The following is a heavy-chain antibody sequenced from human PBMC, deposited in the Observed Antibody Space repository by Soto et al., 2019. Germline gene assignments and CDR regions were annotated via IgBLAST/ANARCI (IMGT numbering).Heavy chain of an antibody. CDR3: ARGPEYSSSWFDY. Sequence: QVQLQESGPGLVKPSQTLSLTCTVSGGSISSGGYYWNWIRQHPGKGLEWIGYTYYSGSTYYNPSLRRRVTISVDTSKNQFSLKLSSVTAADTAVYYCARGPEYSSSWFDYWGQGTLVTVSS. J-gene: IGHJ4*02. V-gene: IGHV4-31*03. CDR2: TYYSGST. CDR1: GGSISSGGYY. D-gene: IGHD6-13*01.